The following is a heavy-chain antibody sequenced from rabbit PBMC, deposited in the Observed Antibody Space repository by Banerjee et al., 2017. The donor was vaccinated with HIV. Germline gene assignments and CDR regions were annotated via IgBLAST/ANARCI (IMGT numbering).Heavy chain of an antibody. D-gene: IGHD4-1*01. CDR2: IISSSRKD. J-gene: IGHJ4*01. CDR1: GFSFSTKYV. Sequence: QEHLEESGGGLVQPEGSLTLTCTASGFSFSTKYVLCWVRQAPGKGLEWIGCIISSSRKDVYASWATGRFTISKTASTTVTQQMTSLTAADTATYFCARDGSGWGANFNLWGPGTLVNVS. V-gene: IGHV1S45*01. CDR3: ARDGSGWGANFNL.